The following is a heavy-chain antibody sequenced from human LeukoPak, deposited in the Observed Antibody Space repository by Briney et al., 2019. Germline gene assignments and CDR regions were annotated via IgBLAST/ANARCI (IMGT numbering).Heavy chain of an antibody. J-gene: IGHJ2*01. Sequence: GGSLRLSCAASGFTFSSYSMNWVRQAPGKGLEWVSSISSSSSYIYYADSVKGRFTISRDNAKNSLYLQMNSLRDEDTAVYYCASMGQWLHWYFDLWGRGTLVTVSS. V-gene: IGHV3-21*01. D-gene: IGHD6-19*01. CDR2: ISSSSSYI. CDR3: ASMGQWLHWYFDL. CDR1: GFTFSSYS.